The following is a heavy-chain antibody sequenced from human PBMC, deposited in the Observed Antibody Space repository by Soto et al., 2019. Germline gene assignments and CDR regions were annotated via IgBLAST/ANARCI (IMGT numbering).Heavy chain of an antibody. CDR2: IYWNDDK. CDR1: GFSLSTSGVG. D-gene: IGHD3-16*02. V-gene: IGHV2-5*01. CDR3: AHYDYVWGSYPKGNWFDP. J-gene: IGHJ5*02. Sequence: SGPTLVNPTQTLTLTCTFSGFSLSTSGVGVGWIRQPPGKALEWLALIYWNDDKRYSPSLKSRLTITKDTSKNQVVLTMTNMDPVDTATYYCAHYDYVWGSYPKGNWFDPWGQGTLVTVSS.